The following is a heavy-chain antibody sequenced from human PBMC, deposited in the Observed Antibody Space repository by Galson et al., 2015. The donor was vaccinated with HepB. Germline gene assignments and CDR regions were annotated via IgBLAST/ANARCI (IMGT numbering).Heavy chain of an antibody. J-gene: IGHJ5*02. Sequence: ETLSLTCAVYGGSFSGYYWSWIRQPPGKGLEWIGEINHSGSTNYNPSLKSRVTISVDTSKNQFSLKLSSVTAADTAVYYCARDWARNRRVYNWFDPWGQGTLVTVSS. CDR2: INHSGST. CDR3: ARDWARNRRVYNWFDP. V-gene: IGHV4-34*01. D-gene: IGHD2/OR15-2a*01. CDR1: GGSFSGYY.